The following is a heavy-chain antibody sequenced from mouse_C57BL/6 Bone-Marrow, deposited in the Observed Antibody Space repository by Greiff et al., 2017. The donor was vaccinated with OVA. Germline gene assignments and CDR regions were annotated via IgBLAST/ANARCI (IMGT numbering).Heavy chain of an antibody. Sequence: QVQLQQSDAELVKPGASVKISCKVSGYTFTDHTIHWMKQRPEQGLEWIGYIYPRDGSTKYNEKFKGKATLTADKSSSTAYMQLNSLTSEDSAVYFCARIKFITTVPDYFDYWGQGTTLTVSS. CDR3: ARIKFITTVPDYFDY. CDR2: IYPRDGST. J-gene: IGHJ2*01. D-gene: IGHD1-1*01. V-gene: IGHV1-78*01. CDR1: GYTFTDHT.